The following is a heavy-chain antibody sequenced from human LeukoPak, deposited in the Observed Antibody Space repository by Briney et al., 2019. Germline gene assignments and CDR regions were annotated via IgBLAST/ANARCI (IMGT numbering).Heavy chain of an antibody. V-gene: IGHV3-15*01. Sequence: GGSLRLSCAASGFTFISSWMTWVRQAPGKGLEWVGRIRSTPDGGATDYAAPVKGRFTISRDDSKNTLYLQMSSLRTEDTAVYYCATDLLLGYCTATSCANYWGQGTLVTVSS. CDR2: IRSTPDGGAT. D-gene: IGHD2-2*01. CDR3: ATDLLLGYCTATSCANY. J-gene: IGHJ4*02. CDR1: GFTFISSW.